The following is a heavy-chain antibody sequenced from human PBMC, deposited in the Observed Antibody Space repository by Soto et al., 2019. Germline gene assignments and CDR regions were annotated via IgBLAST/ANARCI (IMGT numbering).Heavy chain of an antibody. CDR1: GGSISSGGYS. CDR2: IYHSGST. V-gene: IGHV4-30-2*01. Sequence: SETLSLTCAVSGGSISSGGYSWSWIRQPPGKGVEWIGYIYHSGSTYYNPSLKSRVTISVDRSKNQFSLKLSSVTAADTAVYYCARXPVYDSSGYYYYYGMDVWGQGTTVTVSS. CDR3: ARXPVYDSSGYYYYYGMDV. D-gene: IGHD3-22*01. J-gene: IGHJ6*02.